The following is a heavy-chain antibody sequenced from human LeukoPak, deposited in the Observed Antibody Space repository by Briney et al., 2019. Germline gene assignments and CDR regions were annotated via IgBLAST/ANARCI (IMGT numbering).Heavy chain of an antibody. Sequence: ASVKVSCKASGYTFTGYYMHWVRQAPGQGLESMGWINPNSGGTNYAQKFQGRVTMTRDTSISTAYMELSRLRSDDTAVYYCAREDIAYCGGDCYLNWFDPWGQGTLVTVSS. J-gene: IGHJ5*02. D-gene: IGHD2-21*02. CDR1: GYTFTGYY. CDR2: INPNSGGT. V-gene: IGHV1-2*02. CDR3: AREDIAYCGGDCYLNWFDP.